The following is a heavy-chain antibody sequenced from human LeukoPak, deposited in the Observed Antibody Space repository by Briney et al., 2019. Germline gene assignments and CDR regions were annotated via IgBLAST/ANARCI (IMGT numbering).Heavy chain of an antibody. CDR3: ARDMYSSSSLMDV. J-gene: IGHJ6*03. CDR1: GFTFSSYG. Sequence: QSGGSLRLSCAASGFTFSSYGMHWVRQAPGKGLEWVAVIWYDGSNKYYADSVKGRFTISRDNSKNTLYLQMNSLRAEDTAVYYCARDMYSSSSLMDVWGKGTTVTVPS. D-gene: IGHD6-6*01. V-gene: IGHV3-33*01. CDR2: IWYDGSNK.